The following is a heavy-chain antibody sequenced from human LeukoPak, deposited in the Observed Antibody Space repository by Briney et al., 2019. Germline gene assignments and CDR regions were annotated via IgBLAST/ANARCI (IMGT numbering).Heavy chain of an antibody. CDR3: ARDLGYCSSTSCRYFDY. Sequence: SETLSLTCTVSGGSISSGGYYWSWIRQHPGKGLEWIGYISYSGSTYYNPSLKSRVTVSVDTSKNQFSLKLSSVTAADTAVYYCARDLGYCSSTSCRYFDYWGQGTLVTVSS. CDR1: GGSISSGGYY. V-gene: IGHV4-31*03. CDR2: ISYSGST. J-gene: IGHJ4*02. D-gene: IGHD2-2*01.